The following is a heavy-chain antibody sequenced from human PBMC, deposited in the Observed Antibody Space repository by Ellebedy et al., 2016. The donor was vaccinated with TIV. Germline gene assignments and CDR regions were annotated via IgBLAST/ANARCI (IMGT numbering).Heavy chain of an antibody. CDR2: INPNSGGT. Sequence: ASVKVSCXASGGTFSRYAVSWVRQAPGQGLEWMGWINPNSGGTNYAQKFQGWVTMTRDTSISTAYMELSRLRSDDTAVYYCARVSRVAVALNWFDPWGQGTLVTVSS. V-gene: IGHV1-2*04. CDR1: GGTFSRYA. J-gene: IGHJ5*02. CDR3: ARVSRVAVALNWFDP. D-gene: IGHD6-19*01.